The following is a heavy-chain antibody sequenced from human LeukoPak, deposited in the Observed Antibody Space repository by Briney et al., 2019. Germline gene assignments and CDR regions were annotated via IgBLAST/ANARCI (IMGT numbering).Heavy chain of an antibody. J-gene: IGHJ4*02. CDR1: GFTFSHYW. CDR2: IRPDANDG. Sequence: GGSLRLSCAASGFTFSHYWMAWVRQAPGKGLEWVAIIRPDANDGSYVDSVKGRFTISRDNTKNSLYLQLNSLRAEDTAVYFCARADWGSIDYWGQGALVTVSS. CDR3: ARADWGSIDY. V-gene: IGHV3-7*01. D-gene: IGHD7-27*01.